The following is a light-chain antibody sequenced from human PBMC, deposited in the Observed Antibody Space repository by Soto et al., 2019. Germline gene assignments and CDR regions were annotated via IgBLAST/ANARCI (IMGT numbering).Light chain of an antibody. CDR1: QGISSY. CDR3: QQYYSYPRT. V-gene: IGKV1-8*01. CDR2: AAS. J-gene: IGKJ1*01. Sequence: AIRMTQSPSSFSASTGDRVTITCRASQGISSYLAWYQQKPGKAPKLLIYAASTLQSGVPSRFIGSGSGTDFTLTISCLQSKDFATYYCQQYYSYPRTFGQGTKVEIK.